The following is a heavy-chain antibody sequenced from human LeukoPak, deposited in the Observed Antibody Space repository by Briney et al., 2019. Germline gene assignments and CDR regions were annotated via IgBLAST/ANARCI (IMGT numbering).Heavy chain of an antibody. D-gene: IGHD2-15*01. CDR2: ISNNGGYT. CDR3: AKQLGYCSDGSCYFPY. V-gene: IGHV3-23*01. Sequence: GGSLRLSCAASGFTFSSTSMSWVRQAPGKGLEWVSAISNNGGYTYYADSVQGRFTISRDNSKSTLCLQMNSLRAEDTAVYYCAKQLGYCSDGSCYFPYWGQGTLVTVYS. J-gene: IGHJ4*02. CDR1: GFTFSSTS.